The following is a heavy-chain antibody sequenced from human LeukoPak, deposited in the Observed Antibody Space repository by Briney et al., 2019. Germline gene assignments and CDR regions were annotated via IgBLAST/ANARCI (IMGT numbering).Heavy chain of an antibody. J-gene: IGHJ4*02. V-gene: IGHV3-21*01. D-gene: IGHD2-2*01. CDR1: GFTFSSYG. Sequence: GGSLRLSCAASGFTFSSYGMNWVRQAPGKGLEWVSSISSNSSYIYYAESVKGRFTISRDTAKNSLYLQMNSLRAEDTAVYYCAREGTGYCSSTSCIRGYLDYWGQGTLVTVSS. CDR3: AREGTGYCSSTSCIRGYLDY. CDR2: ISSNSSYI.